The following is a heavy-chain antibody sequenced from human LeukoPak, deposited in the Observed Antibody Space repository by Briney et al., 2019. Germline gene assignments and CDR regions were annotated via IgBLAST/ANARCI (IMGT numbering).Heavy chain of an antibody. CDR2: IYHSGST. V-gene: IGHV4-4*02. Sequence: SETLSLTCAVSGGSISSSNWWTWVRQPPGKGLEWIGEIYHSGSTNYNPSLKSRVTMSVDKSKNQFSLKLSSVTAADTAVYYCAGGKSITMVRGVFDYWGQGTLVTVSS. D-gene: IGHD3-10*01. J-gene: IGHJ4*02. CDR3: AGGKSITMVRGVFDY. CDR1: GGSISSSNW.